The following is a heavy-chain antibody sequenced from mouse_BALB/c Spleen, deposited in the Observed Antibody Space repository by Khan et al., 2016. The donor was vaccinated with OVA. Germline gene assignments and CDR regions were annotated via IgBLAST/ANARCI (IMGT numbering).Heavy chain of an antibody. CDR2: ISSGSSTI. J-gene: IGHJ2*01. Sequence: VQLKESGGGLVQPGGSRKLSCAASGFTFSRFGMHWVRQAPEKGLAWVAYISSGSSTIYYADTVKGRFTISRDNPKNTLFLQMTSLRSEDTAMYYCARDSNFDYWGQGTTLTVSS. CDR1: GFTFSRFG. V-gene: IGHV5-17*02. CDR3: ARDSNFDY.